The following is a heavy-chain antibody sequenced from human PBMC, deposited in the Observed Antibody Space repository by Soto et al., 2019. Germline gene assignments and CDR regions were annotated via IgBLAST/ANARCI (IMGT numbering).Heavy chain of an antibody. CDR2: ISGSGGST. V-gene: IGHV3-23*01. D-gene: IGHD5-12*01. CDR1: GFTFSSYA. J-gene: IGHJ6*02. CDR3: AKVRHSGYDDHSSYYYGMDV. Sequence: GGSLRLSCAASGFTFSSYAMSWVRQAPGKGLEWVSAISGSGGSTYYADSVKGRFTISRDNSKNTLYLQMNSLRAEDTAVYYCAKVRHSGYDDHSSYYYGMDVWGQGTTVTVYS.